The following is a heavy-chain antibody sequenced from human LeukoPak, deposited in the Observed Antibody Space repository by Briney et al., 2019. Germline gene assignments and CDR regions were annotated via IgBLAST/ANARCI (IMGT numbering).Heavy chain of an antibody. Sequence: GGSLRLSCAASGFTFSNAWMRWVRQAPGKGLEWVGRIKSKTDGGTTDYAAPVKGRFTISRDDSKNTLYLQMNSLKTEDTAVYYCTTTYYYGSGGYQNDAFDIWGQGTMVTVSS. CDR1: GFTFSNAW. CDR3: TTTYYYGSGGYQNDAFDI. D-gene: IGHD3-10*01. J-gene: IGHJ3*02. V-gene: IGHV3-15*01. CDR2: IKSKTDGGTT.